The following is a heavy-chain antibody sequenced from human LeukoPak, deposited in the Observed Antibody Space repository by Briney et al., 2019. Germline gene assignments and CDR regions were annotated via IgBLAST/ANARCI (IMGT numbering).Heavy chain of an antibody. CDR2: ISSSSSYI. J-gene: IGHJ6*02. CDR3: AREPPAAGYYYYGMDV. V-gene: IGHV3-21*01. Sequence: PGGSLRLSCAVSGFTFSNYGMHWVRQAPGKGLEWVSSISSSSSYIYYADSVKGRFTISRDNAKNSLYLQMNSLRAEDTAVYYCAREPPAAGYYYYGMDVWGQGTTVTVSS. D-gene: IGHD6-13*01. CDR1: GFTFSNYG.